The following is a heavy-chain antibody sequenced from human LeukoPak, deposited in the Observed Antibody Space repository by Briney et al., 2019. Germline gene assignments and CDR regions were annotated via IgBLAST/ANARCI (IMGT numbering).Heavy chain of an antibody. D-gene: IGHD1-26*01. Sequence: PGGSLRLSCAASGFTFSSYAMSWVRQAPGKGLEWVSAISTSGGSTYYADSVKGRFTISKDNSKNTLYLQMNSLRAEDTAVYYCAKFPCSGSYWFDYWGQGTLVTVSS. CDR1: GFTFSSYA. V-gene: IGHV3-23*01. J-gene: IGHJ4*02. CDR2: ISTSGGST. CDR3: AKFPCSGSYWFDY.